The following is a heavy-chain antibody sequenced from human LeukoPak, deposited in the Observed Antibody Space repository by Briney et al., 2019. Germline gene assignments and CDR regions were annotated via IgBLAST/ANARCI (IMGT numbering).Heavy chain of an antibody. J-gene: IGHJ3*02. Sequence: KLQGRVTMTTDTSTSTAYMELRSLRPDDTAVYYCARDHGSIDAFDIWGQGTMVTVSS. CDR3: ARDHGSIDAFDI. V-gene: IGHV1-18*01.